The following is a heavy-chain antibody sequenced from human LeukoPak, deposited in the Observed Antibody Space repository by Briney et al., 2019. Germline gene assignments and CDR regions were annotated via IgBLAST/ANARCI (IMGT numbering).Heavy chain of an antibody. D-gene: IGHD3-10*01. V-gene: IGHV3-23*01. Sequence: GGSLRLSCTASGFTFSSYAMNWVRQAPGTGLEWVSTISSSAGSTYYADSVRGRFTISRDNSKNTLYLQMNSLRAEDTAVYYCAKDIHYDSYYGSRSPVDYWGQGTLVTVSS. CDR1: GFTFSSYA. CDR2: ISSSAGST. CDR3: AKDIHYDSYYGSRSPVDY. J-gene: IGHJ4*02.